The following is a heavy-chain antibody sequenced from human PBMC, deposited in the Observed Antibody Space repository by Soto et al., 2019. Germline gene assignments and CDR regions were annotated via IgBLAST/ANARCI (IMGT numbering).Heavy chain of an antibody. D-gene: IGHD3-10*01. CDR2: IIPIFGTA. CDR1: GGTFSSYA. V-gene: IGHV1-69*05. CDR3: ASDYYYGSGSYPY. Sequence: SVKVSCKASGGTFSSYAISWVRQAPGQGLEWMGEIIPIFGTANYAQKFQGRVTITTDESTSTAYMELSSLRSEDTAVYYCASDYYYGSGSYPYWGQGTLVTVSS. J-gene: IGHJ4*02.